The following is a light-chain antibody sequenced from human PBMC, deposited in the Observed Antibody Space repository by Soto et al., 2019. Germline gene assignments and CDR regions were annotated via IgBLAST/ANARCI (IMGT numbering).Light chain of an antibody. V-gene: IGKV3-20*01. J-gene: IGKJ1*01. Sequence: EIVLTQSPVTLSLSPVEKATLSSMASQSVSGGYLAWYQHKAGQAPRLLLFRASSSATGVPDRFSGGGSGTAFTLTISSLEPEDFAMYYCHQYVNSPRTFVQGNRVQI. CDR2: RAS. CDR3: HQYVNSPRT. CDR1: QSVSGGY.